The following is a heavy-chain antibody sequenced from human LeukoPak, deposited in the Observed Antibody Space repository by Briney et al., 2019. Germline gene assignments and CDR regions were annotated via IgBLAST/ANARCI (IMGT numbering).Heavy chain of an antibody. CDR3: ARGGSRSRRGDDAFDI. CDR1: GYTFTNYA. V-gene: IGHV1-18*01. CDR2: ISAYNGNT. Sequence: ASVKVSCKASGYTFTNYAMNWVRQAPGQGLEWMGWISAYNGNTELAQKFQGRVTLATDASTSTAYVELRILTSDDTAVYFCARGGSRSRRGDDAFDIWGQGTMVTVSS. D-gene: IGHD3-10*01. J-gene: IGHJ3*02.